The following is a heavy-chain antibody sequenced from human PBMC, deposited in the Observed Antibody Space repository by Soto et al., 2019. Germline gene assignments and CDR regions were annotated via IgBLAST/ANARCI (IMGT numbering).Heavy chain of an antibody. D-gene: IGHD6-19*01. CDR2: ISGSGGST. Sequence: ARGSLRLSCAASGFTFSSYAMSWVRQAPGKGLGWVSAISGSGGSTYYADSVKGRFTISRDNSKNTLYLQMNSLRAEDTAVYYCAKAIAVAYTNWFDPWGQGTLVTVSS. CDR3: AKAIAVAYTNWFDP. J-gene: IGHJ5*02. V-gene: IGHV3-23*01. CDR1: GFTFSSYA.